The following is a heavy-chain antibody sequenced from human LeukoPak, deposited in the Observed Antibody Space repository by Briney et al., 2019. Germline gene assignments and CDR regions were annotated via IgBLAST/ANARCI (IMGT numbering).Heavy chain of an antibody. CDR2: INHSGST. CDR1: GGSFSGYY. CDR3: ARRTAYYSAVYFDY. Sequence: SETLSLTCAVYGGSFSGYYWSWIRQPPGKGLEWIGEINHSGSTNYNPSLKSRVTISVDTSKNQFSLKLSSVTAADTAVYYCARRTAYYSAVYFDYWDQGTLVTVSS. V-gene: IGHV4-34*01. J-gene: IGHJ4*02. D-gene: IGHD2-21*01.